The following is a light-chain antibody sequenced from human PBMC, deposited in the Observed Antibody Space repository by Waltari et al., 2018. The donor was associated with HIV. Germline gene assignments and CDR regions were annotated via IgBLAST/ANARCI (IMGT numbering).Light chain of an antibody. Sequence: NFMLTQPHSVSESPGKTVTISCTRSSGSIASHFVQWYQQRPGSAPTIVMYEYRQRPSGVPDRFSGSIDSSSNSASLTISGLKTEDEADYYCQSFDSTSWIFGGGTKLTVV. CDR1: SGSIASHF. CDR2: EYR. V-gene: IGLV6-57*04. J-gene: IGLJ3*02. CDR3: QSFDSTSWI.